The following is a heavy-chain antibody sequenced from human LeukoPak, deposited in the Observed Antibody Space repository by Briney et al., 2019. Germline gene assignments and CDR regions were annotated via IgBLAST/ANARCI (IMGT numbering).Heavy chain of an antibody. V-gene: IGHV4-61*05. CDR1: GGSISSSSYY. CDR2: IYYSGST. Sequence: SEALSLTCTVSGGSISSSSYYWSWIRQPPGKGLEWIGYIYYSGSTNYNPSLKSRVTISVDTSKNQFSLKLSSVTAADTAVYYCAGSHDYYDSSGYRRGGLFDYWGQGTLVTVSS. D-gene: IGHD3-22*01. J-gene: IGHJ4*02. CDR3: AGSHDYYDSSGYRRGGLFDY.